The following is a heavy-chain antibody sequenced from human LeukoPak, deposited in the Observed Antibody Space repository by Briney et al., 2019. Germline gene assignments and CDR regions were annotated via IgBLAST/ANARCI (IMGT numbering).Heavy chain of an antibody. Sequence: GRTLRISSETSGFTFSNYAMIWVRQAPGKGLEWVTVIGPSGGDIQYADSVKGRFTISRDNPANTLYLQMNSLRAEDTAVYYCAKYCSGGCFRNFDYWGQGTLATVSS. D-gene: IGHD2-15*01. J-gene: IGHJ4*02. CDR1: GFTFSNYA. CDR2: IGPSGGDI. CDR3: AKYCSGGCFRNFDY. V-gene: IGHV3-23*01.